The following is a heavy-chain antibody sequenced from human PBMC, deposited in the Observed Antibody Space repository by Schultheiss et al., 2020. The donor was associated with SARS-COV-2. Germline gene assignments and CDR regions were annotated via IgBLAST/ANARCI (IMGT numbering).Heavy chain of an antibody. J-gene: IGHJ6*02. V-gene: IGHV4-59*12. CDR3: ARDPIVMVRGVITRYYYYGMDV. CDR2: IYYSGST. D-gene: IGHD3-10*01. CDR1: GGSISSYY. Sequence: SQTLSLTCTVSGGSISSYYWSWIRQHPGKGLEWIGYIYYSGSTNYNPSLKSRVTISVDTSKNQFSLKLSSVTAADTAVYYCARDPIVMVRGVITRYYYYGMDVWGQGTTVTVSS.